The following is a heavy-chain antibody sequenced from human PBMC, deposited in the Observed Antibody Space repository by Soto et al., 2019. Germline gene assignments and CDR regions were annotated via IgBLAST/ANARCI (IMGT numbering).Heavy chain of an antibody. CDR3: ATDRGHYYSSGSSIGMDV. V-gene: IGHV4-4*02. CDR1: GGSIISSNW. Sequence: QVQLQESGPGVVKPSGTLSLTCAVFGGSIISSNWWTWVRQFPGRGLEWIGEIYHSGNTNHNPSLKSRITISVDKSKNHFSLKMTSVTAADTAVYYCATDRGHYYSSGSSIGMDVWGQGTTVTVSS. D-gene: IGHD3-10*01. J-gene: IGHJ6*02. CDR2: IYHSGNT.